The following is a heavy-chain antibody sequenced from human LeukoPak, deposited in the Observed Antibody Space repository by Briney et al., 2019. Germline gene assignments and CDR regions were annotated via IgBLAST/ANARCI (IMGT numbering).Heavy chain of an antibody. CDR2: IYYSGST. Sequence: PSETLSLTCTVSGASISSTTYYWGWIRQPPRKGLEWIASIYYSGSTYYNPSLKSRVTISVDTSKNQFSLKLSSVTAADTAVYYCARENTYCSSTSCYAAIRFDPWGQGTLVTVSS. CDR1: GASISSTTYY. J-gene: IGHJ5*02. D-gene: IGHD2-2*01. V-gene: IGHV4-39*02. CDR3: ARENTYCSSTSCYAAIRFDP.